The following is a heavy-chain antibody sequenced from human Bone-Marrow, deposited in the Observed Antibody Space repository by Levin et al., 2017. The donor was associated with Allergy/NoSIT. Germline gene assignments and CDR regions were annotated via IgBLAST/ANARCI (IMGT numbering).Heavy chain of an antibody. CDR1: GFSFSSTW. V-gene: IGHV3-74*01. CDR3: ARDWYHSFDY. CDR2: ISDGGDT. D-gene: IGHD6-13*01. Sequence: LAGGSLRLSCAASGFSFSSTWMNWVRQDPGKGLVWVSRISDGGDTRYADSVKGRFTISRDNAKNTVYLQMNSLRVEDTAVYFCARDWYHSFDYWGQGTLVTVSS. J-gene: IGHJ4*02.